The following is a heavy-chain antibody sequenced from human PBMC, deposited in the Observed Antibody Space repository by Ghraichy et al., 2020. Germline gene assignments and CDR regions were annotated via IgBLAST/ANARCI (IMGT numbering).Heavy chain of an antibody. V-gene: IGHV4-39*01. J-gene: IGHJ4*02. CDR3: VSPQWEPTPSDS. Sequence: SETLSLTCSVSGDSISTDYYYWGRIRPPPGQTMEWIGNIYHSGNTYYNPSRESRVAISVDTSRNQFSLNLNSVTAADTAIYYCVSPQWEPTPSDSCGQGILFTVSS. CDR2: IYHSGNT. D-gene: IGHD1-26*01. CDR1: GDSISTDYYY.